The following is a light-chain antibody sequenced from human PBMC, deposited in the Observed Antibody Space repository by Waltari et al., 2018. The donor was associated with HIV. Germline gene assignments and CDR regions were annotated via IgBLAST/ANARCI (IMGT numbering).Light chain of an antibody. CDR1: SSDVGGYNY. V-gene: IGLV2-14*01. CDR2: DVS. Sequence: QSALTQPASVSGSPGQSITISCTGTSSDVGGYNYVSWYQQHPGKAPKLMIYDVSKRPSGVVTRFSGAKAGNTASLTISGLQAEDEADYYCSSYTSSIYVFGTGTKVTVL. J-gene: IGLJ1*01. CDR3: SSYTSSIYV.